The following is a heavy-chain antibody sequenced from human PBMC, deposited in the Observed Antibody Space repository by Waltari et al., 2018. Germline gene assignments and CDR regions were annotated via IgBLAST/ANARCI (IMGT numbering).Heavy chain of an antibody. D-gene: IGHD3-3*01. V-gene: IGHV4-59*08. CDR3: ARRGRGSGYTG. CDR2: IYYSGST. J-gene: IGHJ4*02. CDR1: GGSISSCY. Sequence: QVQLQESGPGLVKPSETLSLTCTVSGGSISSCYWSWIRQPPGKGLEWIGYIYYSGSTNSNPSLKSRVTISIDTSKNQFSLKLSSVTAADTAVYYCARRGRGSGYTGWGQGTLVTVSS.